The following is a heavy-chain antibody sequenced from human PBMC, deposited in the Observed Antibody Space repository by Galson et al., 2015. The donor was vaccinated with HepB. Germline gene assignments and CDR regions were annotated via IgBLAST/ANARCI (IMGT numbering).Heavy chain of an antibody. J-gene: IGHJ5*02. CDR3: ARLAIAAAGLHDNWFDP. V-gene: IGHV5-51*03. D-gene: IGHD6-13*01. CDR2: IYPGDSDT. Sequence: QSGAEVKKPGESLKISCKGSGYSFTSYWIGWVRQMPGKGLEWMGIIYPGDSDTRYSPSFQGQVTISADKSISTAYLQWSSLKASDTAMYYCARLAIAAAGLHDNWFDPWGQGTLVTVSS. CDR1: GYSFTSYW.